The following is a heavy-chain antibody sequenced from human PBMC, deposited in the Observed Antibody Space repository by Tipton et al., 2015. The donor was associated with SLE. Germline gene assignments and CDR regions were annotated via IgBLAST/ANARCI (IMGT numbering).Heavy chain of an antibody. J-gene: IGHJ4*02. CDR3: ARTKITIFGAEGFDY. Sequence: TLSLTCTVSGDSITTGDYYWSWIRQPPGKGLEWIGYIFYIGSTYYNPSLKSRVAISLDTSKNQFSLSLSSVTAADTAVYYCARTKITIFGAEGFDYWGQGTLVTVSS. CDR1: GDSITTGDYY. V-gene: IGHV4-30-4*01. CDR2: IFYIGST. D-gene: IGHD3-3*01.